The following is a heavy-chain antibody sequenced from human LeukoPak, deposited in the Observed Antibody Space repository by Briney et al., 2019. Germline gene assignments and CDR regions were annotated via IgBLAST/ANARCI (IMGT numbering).Heavy chain of an antibody. Sequence: SVKVSCKASGGTFSIYTISCVRQAPGQGLEWMGRIIPIFGIANYAQKFQGRITITADKSTSTAYMEMSSLRSEDTAVYYCARDRDIWYSSSWSLNFDYWGQGTLVTVSS. CDR1: GGTFSIYT. CDR3: ARDRDIWYSSSWSLNFDY. D-gene: IGHD6-13*01. J-gene: IGHJ4*02. CDR2: IIPIFGIA. V-gene: IGHV1-69*04.